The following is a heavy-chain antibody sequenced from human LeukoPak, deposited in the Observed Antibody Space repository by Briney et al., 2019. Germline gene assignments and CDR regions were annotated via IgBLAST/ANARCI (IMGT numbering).Heavy chain of an antibody. CDR3: ARERGILRGDAFDI. D-gene: IGHD1-26*01. V-gene: IGHV4-4*07. CDR2: IYSSGNT. J-gene: IGHJ3*02. Sequence: PSETLSLTCTAPGVSFSTYYWTWLRQPAGKGLEWIGRIYSSGNTSYNPSLESRVTMSIDTSKNQFSLKLTSVTAADTAVYYCARERGILRGDAFDIWGQGTVVTVSS. CDR1: GVSFSTYY.